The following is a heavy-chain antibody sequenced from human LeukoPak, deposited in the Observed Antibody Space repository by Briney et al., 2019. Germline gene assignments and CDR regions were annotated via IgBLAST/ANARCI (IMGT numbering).Heavy chain of an antibody. D-gene: IGHD3-9*01. J-gene: IGHJ6*04. CDR2: VYHSGSA. Sequence: SQTLSLTCAVSGGSISSDSYSWTWIRQSPTKGLEWIGYVYHSGSAYYHPSFESRVTMSADRSKNQFSLKLSSVTAADTAVYYCARVHYDVLTGYLGGMDVWGKGTTVTVSS. CDR1: GGSISSDSYS. CDR3: ARVHYDVLTGYLGGMDV. V-gene: IGHV4-30-2*06.